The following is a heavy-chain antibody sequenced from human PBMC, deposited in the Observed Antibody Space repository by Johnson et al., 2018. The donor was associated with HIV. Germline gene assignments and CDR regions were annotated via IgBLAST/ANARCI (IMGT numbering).Heavy chain of an antibody. CDR3: ARGSQWLRWWVGAFDI. D-gene: IGHD5-12*01. V-gene: IGHV3-33*01. CDR2: LWYDGSKN. Sequence: VQLVESGGGVVQPGRSLRLSCAASGFTFSNYGMHWVRQAPGKGLEWVAGLWYDGSKNNYADSVRGRFTISRDNSKNTLYLQMNSLRAEDTAVYYCARGSQWLRWWVGAFDIWGQGTMVTVSS. CDR1: GFTFSNYG. J-gene: IGHJ3*02.